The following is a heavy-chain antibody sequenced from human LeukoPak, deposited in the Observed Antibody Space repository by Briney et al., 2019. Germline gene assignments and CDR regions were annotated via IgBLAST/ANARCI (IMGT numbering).Heavy chain of an antibody. CDR1: GYSFTSYW. CDR3: ARGDCYGSCIAYNHFDY. V-gene: IGHV5-51*01. CDR2: IYPGDSDT. D-gene: IGHD3-10*01. J-gene: IGHJ4*02. Sequence: GESLKIYCKGSGYSFTSYWIGLVRQMPGKGLEWMGIIYPGDSDTRYSPSFQGQVTISVDRSINTAYLQWSSLKASDSAMYYCARGDCYGSCIAYNHFDYWGQGTLVTVSS.